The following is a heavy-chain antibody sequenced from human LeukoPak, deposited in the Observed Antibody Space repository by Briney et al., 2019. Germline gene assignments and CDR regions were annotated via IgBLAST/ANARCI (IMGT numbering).Heavy chain of an antibody. CDR3: ARGAMTTVTYYFDY. D-gene: IGHD4-17*01. CDR2: INHSGST. V-gene: IGHV4-34*01. J-gene: IGHJ4*02. Sequence: SETLSLTCAVYGGPFNGYHWSWLRQPPGKGLEWIGEINHSGSTNYNPSLKSRVTISVDTSNNQFSLKLSSVSAADTAVYYCARGAMTTVTYYFDYWGQGTLVTVSS. CDR1: GGPFNGYH.